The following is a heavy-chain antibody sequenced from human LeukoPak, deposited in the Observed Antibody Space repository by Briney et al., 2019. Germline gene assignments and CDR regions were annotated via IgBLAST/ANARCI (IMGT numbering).Heavy chain of an antibody. CDR2: ISSSSSYI. CDR3: ARDSSSSSWYYYGMDV. J-gene: IGHJ6*02. D-gene: IGHD6-13*01. V-gene: IGHV3-21*01. CDR1: GFTFSSYS. Sequence: GGSLRLPCAASGFTFSSYSMNWVRQAPGKGLEWVSSISSSSSYIYYADSVKGRFTISRDNAKNSLYLQMNSLRAEDTAVYYCARDSSSSSWYYYGMDVWGQGTTVTVSS.